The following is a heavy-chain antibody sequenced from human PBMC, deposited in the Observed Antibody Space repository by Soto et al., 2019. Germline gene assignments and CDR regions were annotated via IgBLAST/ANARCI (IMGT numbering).Heavy chain of an antibody. D-gene: IGHD1-26*01. CDR1: GFTFSSYA. J-gene: IGHJ6*02. CDR2: ISGSGGNT. Sequence: EVQLLESGGDLVQPGGSLRLSRAASGFTFSSYAMNWVRQAPGKGLEWVSAISGSGGNTFYADSVKGRFTISRDNSKNTLFLQMHSLRAEDTAIYYCAMLNSGSYSYHGMDVWGQGTTVTVSS. V-gene: IGHV3-23*01. CDR3: AMLNSGSYSYHGMDV.